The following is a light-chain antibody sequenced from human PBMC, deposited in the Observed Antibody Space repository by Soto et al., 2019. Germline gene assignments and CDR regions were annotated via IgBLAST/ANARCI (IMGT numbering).Light chain of an antibody. Sequence: QSALTQPASVSGSPGQSVTISCTGTSSDVGAYDYVSWYQQHPGKAPKLMIYEINKRPSGVPGRCSGSKSGNTASLAVSGLQAEDEADYYCSAVAGSNNFPYVFGTGTKVTVL. J-gene: IGLJ1*01. CDR1: SSDVGAYDY. CDR3: SAVAGSNNFPYV. V-gene: IGLV2-8*01. CDR2: EIN.